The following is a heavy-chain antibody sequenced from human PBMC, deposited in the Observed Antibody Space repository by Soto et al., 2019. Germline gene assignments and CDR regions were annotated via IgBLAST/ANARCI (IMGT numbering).Heavy chain of an antibody. D-gene: IGHD3-22*01. CDR1: GGTFSSYA. CDR3: ASAPDITTPFDP. Sequence: SVKVSCKASGGTFSSYAISWVRQAPGQGLEWMGGIIPIFGTANYAQKFQGRVTITADESTSTAYMELSSLRSEDTAVYYCASAPDITTPFDPWGQGTLVTVSS. J-gene: IGHJ5*02. CDR2: IIPIFGTA. V-gene: IGHV1-69*13.